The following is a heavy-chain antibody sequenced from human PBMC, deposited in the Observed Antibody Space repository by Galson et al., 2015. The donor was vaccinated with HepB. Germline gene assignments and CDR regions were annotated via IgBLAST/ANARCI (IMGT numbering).Heavy chain of an antibody. CDR1: GYTFTGYY. D-gene: IGHD6-6*01. J-gene: IGHJ2*01. Sequence: SVKVSCKASGYTFTGYYMHWVRQAPGQGLEWMGRINPNSGGTNYAQKFQGRVTMTRDTSISTAYMELSRLRSDDTAVYYCAREVKTLAARARSWYFDLWGRGTLVTVSS. CDR2: INPNSGGT. V-gene: IGHV1-2*06. CDR3: AREVKTLAARARSWYFDL.